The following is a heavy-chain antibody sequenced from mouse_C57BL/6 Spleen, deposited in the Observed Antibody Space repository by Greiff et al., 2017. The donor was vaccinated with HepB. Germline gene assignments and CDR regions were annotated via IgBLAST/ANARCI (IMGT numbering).Heavy chain of an antibody. V-gene: IGHV1-69*01. CDR1: GYTFTSYW. D-gene: IGHD2-5*01. CDR3: ARRDYSNYGYAMDY. J-gene: IGHJ4*01. Sequence: QVQLQQPGAELVMPGASVKLSCKASGYTFTSYWIHWVKQRPGQGLEWIGEIDPSDSYTNYNQKFKGKSTLTVDKSSSTAYMQLSSLTSEDSAVYYCARRDYSNYGYAMDYWGQGTSVTVSS. CDR2: IDPSDSYT.